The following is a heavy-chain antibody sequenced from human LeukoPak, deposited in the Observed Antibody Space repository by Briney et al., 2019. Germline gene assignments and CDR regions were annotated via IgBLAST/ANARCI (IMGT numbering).Heavy chain of an antibody. V-gene: IGHV1-2*02. D-gene: IGHD3-10*01. CDR3: ARVRNLTMATMVRAPRGYYFDY. CDR2: INPNSGGT. CDR1: GYTFTGYY. J-gene: IGHJ4*02. Sequence: ASVKVSCKASGYTFTGYYMHWVRQAPGQRLEWMGWINPNSGGTNYAQKFQGRVTMTRDTSISTAYMELSRLRSDDTAVYYCARVRNLTMATMVRAPRGYYFDYWGQGTLVTVSS.